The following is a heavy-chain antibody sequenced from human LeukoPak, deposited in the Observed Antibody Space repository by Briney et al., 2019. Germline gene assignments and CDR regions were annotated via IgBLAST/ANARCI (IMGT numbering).Heavy chain of an antibody. V-gene: IGHV3-11*01. D-gene: IGHD2-2*02. J-gene: IGHJ4*02. CDR3: ARDRGYCSSTSCYKKLQPRDLGVVDY. Sequence: PGGSLRLSCGASGFTFSDYYMSWIRQTPGKGLEWLAYISTSASSIDYADSVKGRFTISRDNSKNTLYLQMNSLRADDTAVYYCARDRGYCSSTSCYKKLQPRDLGVVDYWGQGTLVTVSS. CDR2: ISTSASSI. CDR1: GFTFSDYY.